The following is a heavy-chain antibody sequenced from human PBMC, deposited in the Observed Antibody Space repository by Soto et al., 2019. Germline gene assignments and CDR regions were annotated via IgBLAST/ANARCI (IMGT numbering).Heavy chain of an antibody. J-gene: IGHJ3*01. CDR2: ISDSGGLT. CDR3: ARRAFGSSRAFDL. CDR1: GFAFSSYP. Sequence: GSLRLSCAASGFAFSSYPLSWVRQAPEKGLEWVSGISDSGGLTYNADSVKGRFTISRDNSKNTLYLQMNSLRAEETAVYFCARRAFGSSRAFDLWGQGTVVTVSS. V-gene: IGHV3-23*01. D-gene: IGHD6-6*01.